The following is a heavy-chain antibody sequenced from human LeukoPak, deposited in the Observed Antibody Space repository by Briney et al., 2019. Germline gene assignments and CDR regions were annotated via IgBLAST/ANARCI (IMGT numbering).Heavy chain of an antibody. V-gene: IGHV4-61*02. CDR3: ARKEGGQLVNTRRWFDP. CDR1: GGSISSGSYL. Sequence: SETLSLTCTVSGGSISSGSYLWSWIRQPAGKGLEWIGRIYTSGSTNYNPSLKSRVTISVDTSKNQFSLKLSSVTAADTAVYYCARKEGGQLVNTRRWFDPWGQGTLVTVSS. CDR2: IYTSGST. D-gene: IGHD6-13*01. J-gene: IGHJ5*02.